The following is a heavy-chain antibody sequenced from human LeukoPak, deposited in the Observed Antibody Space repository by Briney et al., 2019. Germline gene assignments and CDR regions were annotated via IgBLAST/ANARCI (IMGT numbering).Heavy chain of an antibody. Sequence: PGRSLRLSCAASGFTFSSYAMHCVRQAPGKGLEWVAVIWYDGSNKYYADSVKGRFTISRDNSKNTLYLQMNSLRAEDTAVYYCARVHGSSSHHYFDYWGQGTLVTVSS. J-gene: IGHJ4*02. CDR1: GFTFSSYA. CDR3: ARVHGSSSHHYFDY. CDR2: IWYDGSNK. V-gene: IGHV3-33*08. D-gene: IGHD6-13*01.